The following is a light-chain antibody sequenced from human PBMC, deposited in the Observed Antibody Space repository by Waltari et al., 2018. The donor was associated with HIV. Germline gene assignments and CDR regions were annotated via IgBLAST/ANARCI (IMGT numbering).Light chain of an antibody. V-gene: IGLV1-51*01. CDR1: NSTIGNNY. Sequence: QSVLTQPPSVSAAPGQKVTISCSGSNSTIGNNYVSWYQQLPGTAPKLLIYDNNKPPAVIPDRFAGSKSGTSATLRITGLQTGDEADYYCGSWDSSLSGVVFGGGTKLTVL. CDR3: GSWDSSLSGVV. CDR2: DNN. J-gene: IGLJ2*01.